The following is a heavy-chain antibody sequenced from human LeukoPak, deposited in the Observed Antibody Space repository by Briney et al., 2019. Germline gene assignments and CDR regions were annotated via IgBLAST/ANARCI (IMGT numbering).Heavy chain of an antibody. CDR1: GFTFGSYS. V-gene: IGHV3-48*04. CDR2: ISSSSGPI. J-gene: IGHJ6*02. D-gene: IGHD3-3*01. CDR3: ARDYDSLDNGLDV. Sequence: QSGGSLRLSCAVSGFTFGSYSMNWVRQAPGKGLEWVAYISSSSGPIFYGDSVKGRFTISRDNAKNSLYLQMNSLRAEDTAVYYCARDYDSLDNGLDVWGQGTTVTVSS.